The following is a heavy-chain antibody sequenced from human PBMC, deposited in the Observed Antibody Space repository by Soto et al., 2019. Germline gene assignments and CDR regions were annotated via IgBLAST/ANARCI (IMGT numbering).Heavy chain of an antibody. J-gene: IGHJ5*02. CDR3: VESPWRGYMAWFDP. D-gene: IGHD3-3*01. V-gene: IGHV2-5*02. Sequence: QITLKESDPARVKPTQTLTLTCTFSGFSLTTSGVGVGWIRQPPGKALEWLAVIYWEDDKRYSPTLQTRLTITEDTYKNEVVQTMINMAPVDTATYYCVESPWRGYMAWFDPWRPGTLVTDSS. CDR1: GFSLTTSGVG. CDR2: IYWEDDK.